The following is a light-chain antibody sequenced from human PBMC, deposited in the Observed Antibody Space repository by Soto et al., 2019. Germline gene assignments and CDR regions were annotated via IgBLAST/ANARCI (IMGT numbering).Light chain of an antibody. Sequence: VLTLTARTLPLYHGERATLSCRASQSVSSNYLAWYQQRPGQAPRLLIYGASSRATGIPDRFSGSGSGTDFTLAISSLEPEDFAVYYCQQYNTSPWAFGQGTKVDI. CDR1: QSVSSNY. J-gene: IGKJ1*01. CDR2: GAS. V-gene: IGKV3-20*01. CDR3: QQYNTSPWA.